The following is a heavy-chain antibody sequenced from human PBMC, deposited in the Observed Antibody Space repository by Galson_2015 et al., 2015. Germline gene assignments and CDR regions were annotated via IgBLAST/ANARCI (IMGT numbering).Heavy chain of an antibody. CDR1: GFTFSSYA. CDR2: MSSSSATI. D-gene: IGHD1-26*01. J-gene: IGHJ4*02. V-gene: IGHV3-48*01. Sequence: SLRLSCAASGFTFSSYAISWVRQATGKGLEWVSYMSSSSATIYYADSVKGRFTISRDNAKNSLYLQLNSLRAEDTAVYYCARDPWRGSYKVFYFDYWGQGTLVTVSS. CDR3: ARDPWRGSYKVFYFDY.